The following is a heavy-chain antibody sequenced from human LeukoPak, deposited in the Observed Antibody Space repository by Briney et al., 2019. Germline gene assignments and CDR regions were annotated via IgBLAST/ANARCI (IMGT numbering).Heavy chain of an antibody. J-gene: IGHJ6*03. V-gene: IGHV1-2*02. Sequence: ASVKVSCKTSGYTFTGYFMHWVRQAPGQGLEWMGWINPNSGTTNYAQKFQGRVTMTRDTSISTAYMELSRLRSDDTAVYYCARDLVAAAGTNYYYYMDVWGKGTTVTVSS. CDR2: INPNSGTT. CDR1: GYTFTGYF. D-gene: IGHD6-13*01. CDR3: ARDLVAAAGTNYYYYMDV.